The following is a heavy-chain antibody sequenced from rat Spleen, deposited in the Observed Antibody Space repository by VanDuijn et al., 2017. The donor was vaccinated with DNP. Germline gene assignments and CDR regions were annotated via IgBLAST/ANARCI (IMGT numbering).Heavy chain of an antibody. Sequence: EVQLVESGGDLVQPGKSLHLSCVASRFTFNNYWMTWFRQVPGKGLEWVASITSSGGSTYYPDSVKGRFTISRDNAKSTLYLQMNSLRSEDMATYYCARHVLPLRVWDYWGQGVMVTVSS. V-gene: IGHV5-31*01. J-gene: IGHJ2*01. D-gene: IGHD1-4*01. CDR1: RFTFNNYW. CDR2: ITSSGGST. CDR3: ARHVLPLRVWDY.